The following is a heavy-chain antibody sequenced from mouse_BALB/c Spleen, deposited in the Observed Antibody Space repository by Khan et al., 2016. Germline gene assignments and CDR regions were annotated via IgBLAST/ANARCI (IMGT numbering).Heavy chain of an antibody. J-gene: IGHJ1*01. CDR3: ARAGDYFDV. V-gene: IGHV5-6-5*01. D-gene: IGHD3-3*01. Sequence: EVELVESGGGLVKPGGSLKLSCAASGFTFSYYAMSWVRQTPEKRLEWIASIFSGGNTYYPHSVMSRFTITRDNARNILYLQMRCLGSADTAMYYCARAGDYFDVWGAGTTVTVSS. CDR1: GFTFSYYA. CDR2: IFSGGNT.